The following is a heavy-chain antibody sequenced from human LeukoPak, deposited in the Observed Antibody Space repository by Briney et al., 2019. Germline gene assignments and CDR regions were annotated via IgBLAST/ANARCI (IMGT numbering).Heavy chain of an antibody. CDR1: GGSISSGSYY. CDR3: ARNYYDSSGYYLGSWYFDL. CDR2: IYYSGST. D-gene: IGHD3-22*01. Sequence: SETLSLTCIVSGGSISSGSYYWGWIRQPPGKGLECIGSIYYSGSTYYNPSLKSRVTISVDTSKNQFSLKLSSVTAADTAVYYCARNYYDSSGYYLGSWYFDLWGRGTLVTVSS. J-gene: IGHJ2*01. V-gene: IGHV4-39*07.